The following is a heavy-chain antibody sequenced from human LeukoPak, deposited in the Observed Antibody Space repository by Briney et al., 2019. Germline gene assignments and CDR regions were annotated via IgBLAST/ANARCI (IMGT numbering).Heavy chain of an antibody. CDR3: ARNRPRASVTTSFMFWFDP. D-gene: IGHD4-17*01. J-gene: IGHJ5*02. Sequence: PSETLSLTCTVSGVSISSYYWSWIRQPAGKGLEWIGRIYTSGNTNYNPSLKSRVTMSVDTSKNQFSLKLSSVTAADTAVYYCARNRPRASVTTSFMFWFDPWGQGTLVTVS. V-gene: IGHV4-4*07. CDR1: GVSISSYY. CDR2: IYTSGNT.